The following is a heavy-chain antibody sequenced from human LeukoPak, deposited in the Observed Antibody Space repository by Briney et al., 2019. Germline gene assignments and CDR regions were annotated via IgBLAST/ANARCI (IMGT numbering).Heavy chain of an antibody. CDR2: IYIGGSA. CDR1: GFTVGSNY. V-gene: IGHV3-53*01. Sequence: GGSLGLSCAASGFTVGSNYMSWVRQAPGKGLECVSVIYIGGSAFYADSVKGRFTISRDNSKNTLYLQMNSLRAEDTAMYYCARDTKNWGQGTLVTVSS. CDR3: ARDTKN. J-gene: IGHJ4*02. D-gene: IGHD1-1*01.